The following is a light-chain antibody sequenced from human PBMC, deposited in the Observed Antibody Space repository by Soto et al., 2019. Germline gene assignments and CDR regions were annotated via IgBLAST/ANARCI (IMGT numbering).Light chain of an antibody. CDR3: QQYGSSPLT. CDR2: GAS. J-gene: IGKJ1*01. CDR1: QGVTSSY. V-gene: IGKV3-20*01. Sequence: EIVLTQSPGTLSLSPGDRATLSCRASQGVTSSYLAWYQQKPGLAPRLLIYGASSRATGIPDRFSGSGSGTDFTLTISRLEPEDFALYSCQQYGSSPLTCGQGTKVEIK.